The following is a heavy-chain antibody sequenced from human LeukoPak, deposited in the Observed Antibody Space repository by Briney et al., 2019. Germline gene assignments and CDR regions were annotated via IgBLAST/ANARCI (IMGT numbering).Heavy chain of an antibody. D-gene: IGHD4/OR15-4a*01. CDR2: IYYSGST. CDR1: GGSISSYY. CDR3: ARANDSGYYYYYMDV. J-gene: IGHJ6*03. V-gene: IGHV4-59*01. Sequence: PSETLSLTCTVSGGSISSYYWSWIRQPPGKGLEWIGYIYYSGSTNYNPSLKSRVTISVDTSKNQFSLKLSSVTAADTAVYYCARANDSGYYYYYMDVWGKGTTVTISS.